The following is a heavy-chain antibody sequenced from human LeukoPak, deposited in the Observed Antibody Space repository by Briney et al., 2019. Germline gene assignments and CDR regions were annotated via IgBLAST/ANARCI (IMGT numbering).Heavy chain of an antibody. J-gene: IGHJ4*02. Sequence: GGSLRLSCAASGFTVSSNYMSWVRQAPGKGLEWVSVIYSGGSTYYADSVKGRFTISRDNSKNTLYFQMNSLRAEDTAVYYCARDGRPSANVDYWGQGTLVTVSS. V-gene: IGHV3-53*01. D-gene: IGHD2-15*01. CDR2: IYSGGST. CDR3: ARDGRPSANVDY. CDR1: GFTVSSNY.